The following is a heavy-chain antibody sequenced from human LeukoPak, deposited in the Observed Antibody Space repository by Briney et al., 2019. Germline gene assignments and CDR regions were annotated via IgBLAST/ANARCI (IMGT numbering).Heavy chain of an antibody. CDR3: AREKLESGSYDAFDI. V-gene: IGHV1-69*13. D-gene: IGHD1-26*01. Sequence: SVEVSCKASGGTFSSYAISWVRQAPGQGLEWMGGIIPIFGTANYAQKFQGRITITADESTSTAYMELSSLRSEDTAVYYCAREKLESGSYDAFDIWGQGTMVTVSS. J-gene: IGHJ3*02. CDR1: GGTFSSYA. CDR2: IIPIFGTA.